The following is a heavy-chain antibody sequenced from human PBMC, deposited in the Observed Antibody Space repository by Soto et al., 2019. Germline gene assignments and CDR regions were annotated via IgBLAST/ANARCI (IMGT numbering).Heavy chain of an antibody. CDR2: ISGSGGST. CDR1: GFSFSTYA. CDR3: AKNWDTTFSSSSH. D-gene: IGHD6-6*01. Sequence: EVQLLESGGGLVQAGGSLRLSCSASGFSFSTYAMSWVRQAPGKGLEWVSAISGSGGSTYYADPVKGRFTISRDNSKNTLYLQMNSLRAVDTAGYYCAKNWDTTFSSSSHWGQGTLVTVSS. J-gene: IGHJ4*02. V-gene: IGHV3-23*01.